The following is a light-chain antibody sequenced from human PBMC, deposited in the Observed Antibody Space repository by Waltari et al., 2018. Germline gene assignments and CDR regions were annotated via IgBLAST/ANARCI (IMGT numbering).Light chain of an antibody. V-gene: IGKV1-33*01. CDR3: QQYHNLPAT. CDR2: DSA. Sequence: DIQMTQSPSSLSASVGDRVTITCQASQDISNSLNWYQQKPGKAPKVLIYDSANLESGVPSRFSGSGFGTDFTFTISSLQPEDLATYFCQQYHNLPATFGGGTKVESK. CDR1: QDISNS. J-gene: IGKJ4*01.